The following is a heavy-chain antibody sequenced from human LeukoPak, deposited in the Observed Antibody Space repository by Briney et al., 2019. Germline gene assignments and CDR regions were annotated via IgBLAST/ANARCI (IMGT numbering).Heavy chain of an antibody. CDR3: AKDYCSGGSCGLDY. CDR1: GFTFSSYG. CDR2: ISGSGGST. Sequence: HPGGSLRLSCAAPGFTFSSYGMSWVRQAPGKGLEWVSAISGSGGSTYYADSVKGRFTISRDNSKNTLYLQMNSLRAEDTAVYYCAKDYCSGGSCGLDYWGQGTLVTVSS. V-gene: IGHV3-23*01. J-gene: IGHJ4*02. D-gene: IGHD2-15*01.